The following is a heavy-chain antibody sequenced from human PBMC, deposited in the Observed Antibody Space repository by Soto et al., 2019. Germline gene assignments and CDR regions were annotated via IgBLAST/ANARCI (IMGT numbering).Heavy chain of an antibody. J-gene: IGHJ5*02. CDR3: AKNSGP. D-gene: IGHD1-26*01. CDR2: ISYDGSNK. CDR1: GFTFSSYG. V-gene: IGHV3-30*18. Sequence: QVQLVESGGGVVQPGRSLRLSCAASGFTFSSYGMHWVRQAPGKGLEWVAIISYDGSNKFYADSVKGRFTISRDNSKNTLYLQMNSLRVEDTAVYYCAKNSGPWGQGTQVTVSS.